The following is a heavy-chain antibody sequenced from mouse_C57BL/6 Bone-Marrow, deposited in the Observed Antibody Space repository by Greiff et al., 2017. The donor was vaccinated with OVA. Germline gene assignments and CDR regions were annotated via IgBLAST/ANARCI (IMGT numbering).Heavy chain of an antibody. CDR3: TTLYDGYLFAD. V-gene: IGHV14-4*01. CDR2: IEPESGDT. D-gene: IGHD2-3*01. Sequence: EVQLQQSGAELVRPGASVKLSCTASGFNIKDDYMHWVKQRPEQGLEWIGWIEPESGDTEYASKFQGKATITADTASNTAYLQLSSLTSEDTAVYYCTTLYDGYLFADWGQGTLVTVSA. CDR1: GFNIKDDY. J-gene: IGHJ3*01.